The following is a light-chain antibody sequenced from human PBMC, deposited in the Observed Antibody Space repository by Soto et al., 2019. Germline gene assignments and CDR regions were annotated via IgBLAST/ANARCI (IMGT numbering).Light chain of an antibody. J-gene: IGLJ1*01. V-gene: IGLV2-8*01. CDR2: EVT. CDR3: SSHGGGNNPFV. CDR1: SSDIGGYNF. Sequence: QSALTQPPSASGSPGQSVAISCTGTSSDIGGYNFVSWYQQYPGKAPKLMIFEVTRRPSGVPDRFSGSKSGNTATLVVSGLQAEDEADYYCSSHGGGNNPFVFGTGTKLTVL.